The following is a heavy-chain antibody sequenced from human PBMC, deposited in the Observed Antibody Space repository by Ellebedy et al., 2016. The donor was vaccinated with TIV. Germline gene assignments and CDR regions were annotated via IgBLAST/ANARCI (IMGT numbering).Heavy chain of an antibody. CDR3: ARFPSAWYFDL. Sequence: GGSLRLXCAASGFTFSDSWMSWVRQAPGKGLEWVSYISNSGSSIYYADSVKGRFTISRDSAKNSLYLQMNSLRAGDTAVYFCARFPSAWYFDLWGRGTLVTVSS. CDR1: GFTFSDSW. D-gene: IGHD3-3*01. V-gene: IGHV3-11*01. CDR2: ISNSGSSI. J-gene: IGHJ2*01.